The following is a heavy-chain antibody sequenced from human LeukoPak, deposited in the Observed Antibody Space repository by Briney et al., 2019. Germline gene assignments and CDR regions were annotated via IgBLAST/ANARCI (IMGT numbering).Heavy chain of an antibody. J-gene: IGHJ4*02. V-gene: IGHV4-39*07. CDR3: ARVGSIMDTAMY. CDR2: IYYSGST. Sequence: SETLSLTCTVSGGSISSSSYYWGWIRQPPGKGLGWSGSIYYSGSTYYNPSLKSRVTISVDTSKNQFSLKLSSVTAADTAVHYCARVGSIMDTAMYWGQGTLVTVSS. CDR1: GGSISSSSYY. D-gene: IGHD5-18*01.